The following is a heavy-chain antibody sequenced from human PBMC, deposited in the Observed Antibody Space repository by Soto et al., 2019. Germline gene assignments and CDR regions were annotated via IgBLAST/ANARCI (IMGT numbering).Heavy chain of an antibody. CDR3: ARASFYKGLDTAMVYYYYGMDV. CDR1: GYSFTSYW. V-gene: IGHV5-10-1*01. J-gene: IGHJ6*02. CDR2: IDPSDSYT. Sequence: PGESLKISCKGSGYSFTSYWISWVRQMPGKGLEWMGRIDPSDSYTNYSPSFQGHVTISADKSISTAYLQWSSLKASDTAMYYCARASFYKGLDTAMVYYYYGMDVWGQGTTVTAP. D-gene: IGHD5-18*01.